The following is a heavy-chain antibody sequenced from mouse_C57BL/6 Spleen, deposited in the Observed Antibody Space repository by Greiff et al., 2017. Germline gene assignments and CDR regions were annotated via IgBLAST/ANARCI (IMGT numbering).Heavy chain of an antibody. V-gene: IGHV5-6*01. J-gene: IGHJ2*01. Sequence: EVQVVESGGDLVKPGGSLKLSCAASGFTFSSYGMSWVRQTPDKRLEWVATISSGGSYTYYPDSVKERFTISRDNAKNTLYLQMSSLKSEDTAMYYCARQRDWDPFDYWGQGTTLTVSS. D-gene: IGHD4-1*01. CDR2: ISSGGSYT. CDR3: ARQRDWDPFDY. CDR1: GFTFSSYG.